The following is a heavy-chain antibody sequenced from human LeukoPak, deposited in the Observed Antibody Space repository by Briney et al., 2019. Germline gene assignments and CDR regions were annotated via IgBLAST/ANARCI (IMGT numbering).Heavy chain of an antibody. CDR3: ARGIHVVVVPAASMGPFGY. J-gene: IGHJ4*02. Sequence: SVKVSCKASGGTFSSYAISWVRQAPGQGLEWMGGIIPIFGTANYAQKFQGRVTITTDESTSTAYMELSSLRSEDTAVYYCARGIHVVVVPAASMGPFGYWGQGTLVTVPS. CDR1: GGTFSSYA. CDR2: IIPIFGTA. D-gene: IGHD2-2*01. V-gene: IGHV1-69*05.